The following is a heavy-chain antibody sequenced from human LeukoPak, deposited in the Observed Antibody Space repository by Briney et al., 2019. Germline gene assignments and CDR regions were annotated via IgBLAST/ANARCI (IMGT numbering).Heavy chain of an antibody. CDR2: ISSSGSTK. Sequence: GGSLRLSCPASGFTFSSYEMNWVRQAPGKGLGWVSYISSSGSTKYYADSVKGRFTISRDNAKNSLYLQMNSLRAEDTAVYYCARDRTGQQLISRKDYYYMDVWGKGTTVTISS. CDR1: GFTFSSYE. D-gene: IGHD4-11*01. CDR3: ARDRTGQQLISRKDYYYMDV. V-gene: IGHV3-48*03. J-gene: IGHJ6*03.